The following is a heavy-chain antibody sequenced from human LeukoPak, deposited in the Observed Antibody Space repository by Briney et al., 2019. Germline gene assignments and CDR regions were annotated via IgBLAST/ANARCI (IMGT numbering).Heavy chain of an antibody. CDR3: AKDTGLCIGEFFDY. Sequence: GASLRLSCAAPGFTFSSAAMSWVRQAPGKGLEWVSAISGSGGSTYSADSVKGRFSISRDNSKNTLYLKMNSLRAEDTAVYYWAKDTGLCIGEFFDYWGQGTLVTVSS. CDR2: ISGSGGST. V-gene: IGHV3-23*01. CDR1: GFTFSSAA. J-gene: IGHJ4*02. D-gene: IGHD3-10*01.